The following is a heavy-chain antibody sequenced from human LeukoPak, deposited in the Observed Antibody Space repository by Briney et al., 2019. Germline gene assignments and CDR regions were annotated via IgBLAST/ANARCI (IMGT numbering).Heavy chain of an antibody. Sequence: GGSLRLSCAASGFTFSSYGMHWVRQAPGKGLEWVAVIWYDGSNKYYADSVKGRFTISRDNSKNTLYLQMNSLRAEDTAVYYCARDSRARGGIAAAYWGQGTLVTVSS. CDR2: IWYDGSNK. CDR3: ARDSRARGGIAAAY. V-gene: IGHV3-33*01. D-gene: IGHD6-13*01. CDR1: GFTFSSYG. J-gene: IGHJ4*02.